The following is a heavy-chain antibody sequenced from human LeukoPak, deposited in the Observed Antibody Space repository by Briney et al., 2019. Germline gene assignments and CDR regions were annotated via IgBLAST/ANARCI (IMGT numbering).Heavy chain of an antibody. CDR3: ARGRVPAFFNYYHYMDV. CDR2: MNPNSGNT. Sequence: GASVKVSCKASGYTFTSYDINWVRQATGQGLEWMGWMNPNSGNTGYAQKFQGRVTMTRDTSTSTAYMELSSLTSEDTAVYYCARGRVPAFFNYYHYMDVWGKGTTVTVSS. D-gene: IGHD2-2*01. J-gene: IGHJ6*03. CDR1: GYTFTSYD. V-gene: IGHV1-8*02.